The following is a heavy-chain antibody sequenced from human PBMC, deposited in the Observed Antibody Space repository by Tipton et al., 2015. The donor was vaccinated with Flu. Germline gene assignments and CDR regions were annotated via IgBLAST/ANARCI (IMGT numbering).Heavy chain of an antibody. CDR3: ARGSGYAGDH. Sequence: QVQLVQSGAEVKKPGASVKVSCKAFGYSFVSYVISWVRQAPGQGLEWMGWISGYNDNTKYAQKFQGRVTMTTDTSTSTAYMEMRSLRSDDTAVYYCARGSGYAGDHWGQGTLVTVS. CDR2: ISGYNDNT. J-gene: IGHJ5*02. V-gene: IGHV1-18*01. CDR1: GYSFVSYV. D-gene: IGHD5-12*01.